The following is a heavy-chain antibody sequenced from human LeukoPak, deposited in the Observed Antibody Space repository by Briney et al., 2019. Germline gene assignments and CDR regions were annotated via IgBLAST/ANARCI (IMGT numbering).Heavy chain of an antibody. CDR1: GGSFSGYY. CDR2: INHSGST. D-gene: IGHD3-10*01. V-gene: IGHV4-34*01. CDR3: ARGKAPYYYGSGSYYNGDY. J-gene: IGHJ4*02. Sequence: PSETLSLTCAVCGGSFSGYYWSWIRQPPGKGLEWIGEINHSGSTNYNPSLKSRVTISVDTSKNQFSLKLSSVTAADTAVYYCARGKAPYYYGSGSYYNGDYWGQGTPVTVSS.